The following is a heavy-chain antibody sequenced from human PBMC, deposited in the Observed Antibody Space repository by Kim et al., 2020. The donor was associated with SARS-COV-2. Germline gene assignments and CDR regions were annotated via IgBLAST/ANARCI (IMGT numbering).Heavy chain of an antibody. D-gene: IGHD3-22*01. CDR3: ARGGSSGYYYSQNYFDY. Sequence: LKSRVTISVDTSKNQFSLKLSSVTAADTAVYYCARGGSSGYYYSQNYFDYWGQGTLVTVSS. J-gene: IGHJ4*02. V-gene: IGHV4-30-2*04.